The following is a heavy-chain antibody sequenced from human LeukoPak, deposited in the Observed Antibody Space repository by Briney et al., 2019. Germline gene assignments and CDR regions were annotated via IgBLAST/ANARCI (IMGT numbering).Heavy chain of an antibody. D-gene: IGHD3-10*01. CDR3: AKEVRESAWFYFNY. J-gene: IGHJ4*02. CDR2: IRSGGSST. V-gene: IGHV3-23*01. Sequence: PGGSLRLSCAASGFSFDTYALSWVRQAPGRGLEWVSGIRSGGSSTYYADSVKGRFTISRDNSKNTLYLQMNSLRAEDTAVYYCAKEVRESAWFYFNYWGQGTLVTVSS. CDR1: GFSFDTYA.